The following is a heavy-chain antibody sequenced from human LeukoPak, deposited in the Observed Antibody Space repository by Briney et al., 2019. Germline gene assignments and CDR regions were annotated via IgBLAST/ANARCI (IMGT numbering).Heavy chain of an antibody. CDR2: IKEDGSEK. V-gene: IGHV3-7*01. Sequence: PGGSQRLSCEASGFTVSTYWMTWVRQAPGTWLEWAANIKEDGSEKSYVDSVKGRFTISKDNAKNSLYLQMNSLRAEDTAVYYCARIHSGSYYMGFDYWGQGALVTVSS. CDR3: ARIHSGSYYMGFDY. J-gene: IGHJ4*02. D-gene: IGHD1-26*01. CDR1: GFTVSTYW.